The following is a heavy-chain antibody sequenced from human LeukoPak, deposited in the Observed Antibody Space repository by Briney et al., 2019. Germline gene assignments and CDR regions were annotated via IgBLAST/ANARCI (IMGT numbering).Heavy chain of an antibody. D-gene: IGHD6-13*01. CDR1: GYTFTSYY. CDR3: ASPAVGQAAPFY. J-gene: IGHJ4*02. CDR2: INPSGGST. Sequence: ASVKVSCKASGYTFTSYYMHWVRQAPEQGLGWRGIINPSGGSTSYAQKFQGRVTMTRDTSTSTVYMELSSLRSEDTAVYYCASPAVGQAAPFYWGQGTLVTVSS. V-gene: IGHV1-46*01.